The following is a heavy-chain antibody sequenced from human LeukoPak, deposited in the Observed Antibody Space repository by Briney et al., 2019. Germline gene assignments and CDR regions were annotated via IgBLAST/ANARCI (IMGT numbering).Heavy chain of an antibody. CDR2: INHSGST. CDR1: GGTFSGYY. V-gene: IGHV4-34*08. CDR3: ANSIDFDYGDYYFDY. D-gene: IGHD4-17*01. Sequence: KASETLSLTCAVYGGTFSGYYWSWIRQPPGKGLEWIGEINHSGSTNYNPSLKSRVAISVDTSKNQFSLTLSSVTAADTAVYYCANSIDFDYGDYYFDYWGQGTLVTVSS. J-gene: IGHJ4*02.